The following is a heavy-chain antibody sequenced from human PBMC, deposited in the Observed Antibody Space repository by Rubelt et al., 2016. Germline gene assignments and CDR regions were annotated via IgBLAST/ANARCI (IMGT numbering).Heavy chain of an antibody. Sequence: QVQLVQSGAEVKKPGSSVKVSCKASGGTFSSYAISWVRQAPGQGLEWMGGIIPIFGTANYAQKFQGRVTITADESTSPAYMGLSSLRSEETAVYYCAGGGAAAADDNDAFDIWGQGTMVTVSS. V-gene: IGHV1-69*01. CDR2: IIPIFGTA. CDR1: GGTFSSYA. CDR3: AGGGAAAADDNDAFDI. D-gene: IGHD6-13*01. J-gene: IGHJ3*02.